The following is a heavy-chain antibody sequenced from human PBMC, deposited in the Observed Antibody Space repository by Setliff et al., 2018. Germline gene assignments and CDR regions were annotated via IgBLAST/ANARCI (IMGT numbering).Heavy chain of an antibody. D-gene: IGHD2-2*01. CDR1: RYTFSSYY. CDR3: SRLVRFCIRTSCQRLSGGDF. CDR2: INPNSGGT. V-gene: IGHV1-2*02. J-gene: IGHJ4*02. Sequence: ASVKVSCKSSRYTFSSYYIHWMRQAPGQGLEWVGWINPNSGGTVYAQKLQGRVTLTRDTSISTAYMELSGLSSDDTAMYYCSRLVRFCIRTSCQRLSGGDFWGQGTLVTVSS.